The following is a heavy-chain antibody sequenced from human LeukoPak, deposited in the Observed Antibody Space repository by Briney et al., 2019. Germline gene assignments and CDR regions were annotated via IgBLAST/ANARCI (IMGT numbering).Heavy chain of an antibody. D-gene: IGHD2-2*01. V-gene: IGHV1-3*01. Sequence: ASVKVSCKASGYTFTSYAMHWVRQAPGQRLEWMGWINAGNGNTKYSQKFQGRVTITRDTSASTAYMELSSLRSGDTAVYYCAREGYCSSTSCYYFDYWGQGTLVTVSS. CDR3: AREGYCSSTSCYYFDY. CDR1: GYTFTSYA. CDR2: INAGNGNT. J-gene: IGHJ4*02.